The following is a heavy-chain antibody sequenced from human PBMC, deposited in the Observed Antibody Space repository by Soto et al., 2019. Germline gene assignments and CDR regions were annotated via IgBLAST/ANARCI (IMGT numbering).Heavy chain of an antibody. CDR1: GFAFSSYS. J-gene: IGHJ4*02. CDR2: ISSSSSYI. Sequence: GGSLRLSCAASGFAFSSYSMNWVRQAPGKGLEWVSSISSSSSYIYYADSVKGRFTISRDNAKNSLYLQMNSLRAEDTAVYYCARDYYDSSGYLAPLDYWGQGTLVTVSS. V-gene: IGHV3-21*01. CDR3: ARDYYDSSGYLAPLDY. D-gene: IGHD3-22*01.